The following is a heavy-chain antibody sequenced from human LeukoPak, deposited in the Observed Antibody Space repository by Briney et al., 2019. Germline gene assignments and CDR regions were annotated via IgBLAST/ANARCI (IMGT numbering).Heavy chain of an antibody. D-gene: IGHD2-21*02. CDR3: ARHDAVPVIRRGFDF. Sequence: SETLSLTCTVSGGSVSGCYWSWIRQPPGKGLEWIGYIYYNGATLYSPSFKSRLTMSVDTSGNHFSLKLTSVTAADTAVYYCARHDAVPVIRRGFDFWGQGTLVTVSS. CDR1: GGSVSGCY. J-gene: IGHJ4*02. CDR2: IYYNGAT. V-gene: IGHV4-59*08.